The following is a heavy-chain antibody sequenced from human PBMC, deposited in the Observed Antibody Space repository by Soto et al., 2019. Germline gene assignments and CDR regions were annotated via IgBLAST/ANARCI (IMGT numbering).Heavy chain of an antibody. CDR3: ARYWSVTMVRGVIMGYFDY. CDR2: IYYSGST. D-gene: IGHD3-10*01. CDR1: GGSISNYY. V-gene: IGHV4-59*08. Sequence: SVTLPLTWTVSGGSISNYYWSWIRQPPGKGLEWIGYIYYSGSTNYNPSLKSRVTISVDTSKNQFSLKLSSVTAADTAVYYCARYWSVTMVRGVIMGYFDYWGQGTLVTVSS. J-gene: IGHJ4*02.